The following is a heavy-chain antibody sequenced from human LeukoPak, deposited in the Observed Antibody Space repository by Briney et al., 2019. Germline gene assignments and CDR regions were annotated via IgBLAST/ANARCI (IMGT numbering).Heavy chain of an antibody. J-gene: IGHJ3*02. D-gene: IGHD2-2*01. CDR2: IYYSGST. CDR3: AIVGARYCSSTSCSPDAFDI. CDR1: GGSISSYY. V-gene: IGHV4-59*01. Sequence: SETLSLTCTVSGGSISSYYWSWIRQPPGKGLEWIGHIYYSGSTNYNPSLKRRVTISVDTSKNQFSLKLSSVTAADTAVYYCAIVGARYCSSTSCSPDAFDIWGQGTMVTVSS.